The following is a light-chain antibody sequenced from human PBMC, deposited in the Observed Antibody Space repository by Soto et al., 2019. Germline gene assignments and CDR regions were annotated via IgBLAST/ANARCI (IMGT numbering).Light chain of an antibody. CDR2: WAS. Sequence: TVMTQSPASLAVSLGERATINCKSSQSVLYSSNNKNYLAWYQQKPGQPPKLLIYWASTRESGVPDRFSGSGSGTDFTLTISSLQAEDVAVYYCQQYYSSPLSFGGGTKVDXK. CDR3: QQYYSSPLS. V-gene: IGKV4-1*01. J-gene: IGKJ4*01. CDR1: QSVLYSSNNKNY.